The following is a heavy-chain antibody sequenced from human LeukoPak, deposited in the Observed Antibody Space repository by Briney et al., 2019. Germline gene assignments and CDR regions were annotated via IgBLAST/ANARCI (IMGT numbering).Heavy chain of an antibody. CDR3: ARARTWEGAFDI. V-gene: IGHV1-18*04. J-gene: IGHJ3*02. Sequence: ASVKVSCKASGYSFTDYYIHWVGQAPGQRLEWMGWISAYNGNTNYAQKLQGRVTMTTDTSTSTAYMELRSLRSDDTAVYYCARARTWEGAFDIWGQGTMVTVSS. CDR1: GYSFTDYY. CDR2: ISAYNGNT. D-gene: IGHD1-26*01.